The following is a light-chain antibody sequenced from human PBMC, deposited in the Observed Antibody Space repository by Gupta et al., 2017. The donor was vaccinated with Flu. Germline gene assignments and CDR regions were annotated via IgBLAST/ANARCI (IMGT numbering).Light chain of an antibody. J-gene: IGLJ1*01. CDR2: DVT. Sequence: QFAPTQPRSVSGSPGQSVTISCTGTSNDVGGYNRVSWYEQRPGKAPKLILYDVTERPSGVPDRFSGSKSGNTASLTISGLQADEEADYYCSSHAGRVTWVFGTGTTVTVL. CDR1: SNDVGGYNR. CDR3: SSHAGRVTWV. V-gene: IGLV2-11*01.